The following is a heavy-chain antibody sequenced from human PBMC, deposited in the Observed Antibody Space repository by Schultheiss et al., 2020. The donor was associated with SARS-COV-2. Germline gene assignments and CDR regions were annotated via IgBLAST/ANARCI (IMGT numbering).Heavy chain of an antibody. CDR2: INHSGST. Sequence: SETLSLTCVVYGGSFSGYYWSWIRQPPGGGLEWIGEINHSGSTNYNPSLKSRVTISVDTSKNQFSLKLSSVTAADTAVYFCARVRAYASGGGGFDYWGQGTLVTVSS. V-gene: IGHV4-34*01. D-gene: IGHD6-19*01. CDR3: ARVRAYASGGGGFDY. J-gene: IGHJ4*02. CDR1: GGSFSGYY.